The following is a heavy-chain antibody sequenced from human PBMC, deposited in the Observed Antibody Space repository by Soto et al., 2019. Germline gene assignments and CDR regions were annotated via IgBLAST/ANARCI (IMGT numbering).Heavy chain of an antibody. Sequence: QVQLVQSGAEVKKPGSSVKVSCKASGGTFSSYAISWVRQAPGQGLEWMGGIIPIFGTANYAQKFQGRVTSTADEATSTAYMELSSLRSEDTAVYYCARNPHGVTAMVHYYFDYWGQGTLVTVSS. CDR2: IIPIFGTA. CDR1: GGTFSSYA. CDR3: ARNPHGVTAMVHYYFDY. J-gene: IGHJ4*02. D-gene: IGHD5-18*01. V-gene: IGHV1-69*12.